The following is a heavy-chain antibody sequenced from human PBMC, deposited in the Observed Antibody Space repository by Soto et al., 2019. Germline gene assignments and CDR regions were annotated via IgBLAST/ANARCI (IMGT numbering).Heavy chain of an antibody. CDR2: IYYSGST. CDR1: GGSISSYY. Sequence: LSLTCTVSGGSISSYYWSWIRQPPGKGLEWIGYIYYSGSTNYNPSLKSRVTISVDTSRNQFSLKLSSVAAADTAVYYCARDRDAFDIWGQGTMVTVSS. CDR3: ARDRDAFDI. J-gene: IGHJ3*02. V-gene: IGHV4-59*01.